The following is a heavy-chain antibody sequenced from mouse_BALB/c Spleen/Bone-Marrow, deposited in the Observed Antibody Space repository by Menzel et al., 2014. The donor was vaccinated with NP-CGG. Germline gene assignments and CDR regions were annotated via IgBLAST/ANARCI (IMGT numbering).Heavy chain of an antibody. V-gene: IGHV7-1*02. CDR3: ARDVEYGNYFVY. Sequence: EVKLVESGGGLVQPGDSLRLSCATSGFTFSDFYMEWVRQPPGERLEWIAASRNKAKHYTTEYSASVKGRFIVSRDTSQSILYLQMNALRAEDTAIYYCARDVEYGNYFVYWGQGTLVTVSA. CDR2: SRNKAKHYTT. D-gene: IGHD2-10*02. J-gene: IGHJ3*01. CDR1: GFTFSDFY.